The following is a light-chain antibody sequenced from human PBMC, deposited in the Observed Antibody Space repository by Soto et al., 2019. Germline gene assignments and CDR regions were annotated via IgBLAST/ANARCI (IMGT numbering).Light chain of an antibody. V-gene: IGLV2-11*01. CDR2: DVT. J-gene: IGLJ2*01. CDR3: CSSASIYTSVV. Sequence: QSALTQPRSVSGSPGQSVTISCSGTTSDVGNYNYVSWYQQHPGKAPKLIIYDVTKRPSGVPDRFSGSKSGNTASLIISGLQTEDEAHYYCCSSASIYTSVVFGGGTKLTVL. CDR1: TSDVGNYNY.